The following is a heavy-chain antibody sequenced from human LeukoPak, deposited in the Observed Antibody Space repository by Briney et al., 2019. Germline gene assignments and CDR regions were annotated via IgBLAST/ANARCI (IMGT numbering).Heavy chain of an antibody. CDR2: MKQDGSEK. J-gene: IGHJ3*02. D-gene: IGHD3-16*01. CDR3: ARVTWTTAFDI. V-gene: IGHV3-7*04. Sequence: GGSLRLSCAASGFTFSSYWMSWVRQARGKGLEWVAIMKQDGSEKYYVDSVKGRFTISRDNAKNSLYLQMNSLRAEDTAVYYCARVTWTTAFDIWGQGTMVTVSS. CDR1: GFTFSSYW.